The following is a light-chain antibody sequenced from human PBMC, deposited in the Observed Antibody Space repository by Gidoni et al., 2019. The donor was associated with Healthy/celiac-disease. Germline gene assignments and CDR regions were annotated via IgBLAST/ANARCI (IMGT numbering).Light chain of an antibody. V-gene: IGKV3-11*01. J-gene: IGKJ4*01. Sequence: EIVLTQSPATLSLSPGERATLSCSASQSVSSYLAWYQQKPGQAPRLLIYDASNRATGIPARFSGSGSGTYFTLTISSLAPEDFAVYYCQQRSNWPLTFGGGTKVEIK. CDR2: DAS. CDR3: QQRSNWPLT. CDR1: QSVSSY.